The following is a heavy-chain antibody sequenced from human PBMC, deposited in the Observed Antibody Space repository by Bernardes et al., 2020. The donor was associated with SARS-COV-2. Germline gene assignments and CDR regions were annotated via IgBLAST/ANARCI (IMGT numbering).Heavy chain of an antibody. CDR2: IYYSGST. CDR1: GGSLSRHY. D-gene: IGHD1-26*01. J-gene: IGHJ4*02. CDR3: ARGDSGSYWGGYFDY. V-gene: IGHV4-59*11. Sequence: SETLSLTCTVSGGSLSRHYWSWIRQPPGKGLEWIGYIYYSGSTNSNPSLKSRVTMSIDTSENQFSLRLNSVTAADTAVYYCARGDSGSYWGGYFDYWVQGALVTVSS.